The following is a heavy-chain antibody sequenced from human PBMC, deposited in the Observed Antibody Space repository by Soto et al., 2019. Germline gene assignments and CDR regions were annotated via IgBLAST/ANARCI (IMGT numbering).Heavy chain of an antibody. J-gene: IGHJ5*02. Sequence: GGSLRLSCAASGFTFGDYYMSWIRQAPGKGLEWVSYISSSGSTIYYADSVKGRFTISRDNAKNSLYLQMNSLRAEDTAVYYCARLRYFDWLSPFDPWGQGTLVTVSS. V-gene: IGHV3-11*01. CDR3: ARLRYFDWLSPFDP. CDR1: GFTFGDYY. CDR2: ISSSGSTI. D-gene: IGHD3-9*01.